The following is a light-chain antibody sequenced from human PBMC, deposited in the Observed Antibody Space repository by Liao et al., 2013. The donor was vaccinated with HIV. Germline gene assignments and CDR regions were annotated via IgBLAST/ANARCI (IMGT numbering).Light chain of an antibody. CDR1: KLGNKY. CDR2: QDS. V-gene: IGLV3-25*03. Sequence: SYDLAQPPSVSVSPGQTASISCSGYKLGNKYASWYQQKPGQSPVPVIYQDSKRPSGIPERFSGSSSGTTVTLTISGVQAEDEADYYCQSADSSGTFEFGGGTKLTVL. CDR3: QSADSSGTFE. J-gene: IGLJ2*01.